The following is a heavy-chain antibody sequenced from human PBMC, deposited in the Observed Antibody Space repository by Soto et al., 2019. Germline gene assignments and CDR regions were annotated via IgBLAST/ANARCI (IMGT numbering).Heavy chain of an antibody. J-gene: IGHJ6*02. CDR1: GGTFSSYA. D-gene: IGHD3-9*01. Sequence: QVQLVQSGAEVKKPGSSVKVSCKASGGTFSSYAISWLRQAPGQGLEWMGGIIPIVGTANYAQKFQGRVTLTADESTSTAYMELSSLRSEDTDVYYCACGLRYFDWSASQTDYYSYSGMDVWGQGTTVTVSS. V-gene: IGHV1-69*01. CDR3: ACGLRYFDWSASQTDYYSYSGMDV. CDR2: IIPIVGTA.